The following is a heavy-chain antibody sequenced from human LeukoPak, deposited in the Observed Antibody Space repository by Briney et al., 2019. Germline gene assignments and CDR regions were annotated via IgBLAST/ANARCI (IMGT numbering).Heavy chain of an antibody. Sequence: SETLSLTCTVSGGSISSYYWSWIRQPPGKGLEWIGYIYYSGSTNYNPSLKSRVTMSVDTSKNQFSLKLSSVTAADTAVYYCARESTPHYYYYGMDVWGQGTTVTVSS. J-gene: IGHJ6*02. D-gene: IGHD2-15*01. CDR2: IYYSGST. CDR3: ARESTPHYYYYGMDV. V-gene: IGHV4-59*01. CDR1: GGSISSYY.